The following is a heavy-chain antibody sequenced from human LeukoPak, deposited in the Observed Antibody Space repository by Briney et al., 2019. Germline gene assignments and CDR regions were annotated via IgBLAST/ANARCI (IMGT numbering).Heavy chain of an antibody. J-gene: IGHJ5*02. CDR2: IIPILGIA. CDR3: ASSEGSIAAAGTNNWFDP. Sequence: GASVKVSCKASGYTFTSYTLHWVRQAPGQGLEWMGRIIPILGIANYAQKFQGRVTITADKSTSTAYMELSSLRSEDTAVYYCASSEGSIAAAGTNNWFDPWGQGTLVTVSS. D-gene: IGHD6-13*01. V-gene: IGHV1-69*02. CDR1: GYTFTSYT.